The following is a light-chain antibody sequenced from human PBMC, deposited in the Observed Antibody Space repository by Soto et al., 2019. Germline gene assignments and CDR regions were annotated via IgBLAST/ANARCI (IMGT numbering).Light chain of an antibody. J-gene: IGKJ4*01. CDR3: QQYNTYSLT. Sequence: DTQMTQFPSTLSASVGDTVTITCRASQSISGWLVWYQQKPGKAPKLLIQKASSLESGVPSRFSGSGFGTQFTLTISSLQPDDFATYYCQQYNTYSLTFGGGTKVEIK. V-gene: IGKV1-5*03. CDR2: KAS. CDR1: QSISGW.